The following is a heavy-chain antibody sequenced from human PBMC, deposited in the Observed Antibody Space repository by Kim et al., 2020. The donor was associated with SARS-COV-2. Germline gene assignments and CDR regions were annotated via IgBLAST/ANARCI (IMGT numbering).Heavy chain of an antibody. D-gene: IGHD3-16*01. CDR3: ARGPIMTTDS. CDR1: GASVSSSDYL. Sequence: SETLSLTCTVSGASVSSSDYLWGWIRQPPGQGLEWIGDIYHTGGTIYNPSLKSRVSISVDTSKNQFSLNLNSVTAADTAMYYCARGPIMTTDSWGQGTRV. J-gene: IGHJ4*02. V-gene: IGHV4-61*08. CDR2: IYHTGGT.